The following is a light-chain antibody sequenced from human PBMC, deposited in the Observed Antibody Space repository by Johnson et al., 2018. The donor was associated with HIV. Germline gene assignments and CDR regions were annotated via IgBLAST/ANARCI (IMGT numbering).Light chain of an antibody. CDR2: DNN. CDR1: SSDMGNYA. Sequence: QSVLTQPPSVSAAPGQKVTISCSGSSSDMGNYAVSWYQQLPGTAPKLLIYDNNKRPSGIPDRFSGSKSGTSVTLDITGLQTGDEADYYCGTWDTSLSAGGVFGTGTKVTVL. CDR3: GTWDTSLSAGGV. J-gene: IGLJ1*01. V-gene: IGLV1-51*01.